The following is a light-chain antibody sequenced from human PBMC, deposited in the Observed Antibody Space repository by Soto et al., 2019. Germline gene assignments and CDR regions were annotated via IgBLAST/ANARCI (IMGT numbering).Light chain of an antibody. CDR3: QQYDNLPLI. V-gene: IGKV1-33*01. CDR1: QDIRKY. J-gene: IGKJ5*01. Sequence: IQMTQSPSSLSASVGDRVTITCQATQDIRKYLNWYQQKPGKAPKLLIYDASSLETGVPSRFSGSGPGTDFTLTISSLQPEDFATYYCQQYDNLPLIFGQGTRLAIK. CDR2: DAS.